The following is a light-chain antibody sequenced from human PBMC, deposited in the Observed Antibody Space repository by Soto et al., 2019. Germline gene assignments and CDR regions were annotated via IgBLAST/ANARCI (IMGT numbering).Light chain of an antibody. CDR2: AAS. V-gene: IGKV1-39*01. CDR3: QQGISAPLT. Sequence: DIQMTQSPSSLSASVGDRVTITCRASQSIISYLNWYQQKPGKAPKLLIYAASSLQSGVPSRFSGSGSGTDFTLTIAGLQPEGSASYFCQQGISAPLTFGGGTKVEIK. CDR1: QSIISY. J-gene: IGKJ4*01.